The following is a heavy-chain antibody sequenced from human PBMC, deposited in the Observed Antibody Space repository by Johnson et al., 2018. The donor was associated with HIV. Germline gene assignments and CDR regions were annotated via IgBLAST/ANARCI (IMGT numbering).Heavy chain of an antibody. CDR1: GFTFSYYG. Sequence: QMMLVESGGGVVQPGGSLRLSCATSGFTFSYYGLHWVRQAPGVGLEWVAFTRYDGSDEFYADSVKGRFTISRDNSKNTLYLQMNSLRIEDTAVYYCARAPYNWNAGLFGAFDMWGRGTKVTVSS. J-gene: IGHJ3*02. V-gene: IGHV3-30*02. CDR3: ARAPYNWNAGLFGAFDM. CDR2: TRYDGSDE. D-gene: IGHD1-20*01.